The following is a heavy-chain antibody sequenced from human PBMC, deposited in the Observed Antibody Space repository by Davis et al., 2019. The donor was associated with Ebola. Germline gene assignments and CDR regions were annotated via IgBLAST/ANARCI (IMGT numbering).Heavy chain of an antibody. J-gene: IGHJ6*02. CDR1: GGSFSGYY. Sequence: PSETLSLTCAVYGGSFSGYYWSWIRQPPGKGLEWIGEINHSGSTNYNPSLKSRVTISVDTSKNQFSLKLSSVTAADTAVYYCARDPQEDYYGMDVWGQGTTVTVSS. V-gene: IGHV4-34*01. CDR2: INHSGST. CDR3: ARDPQEDYYGMDV.